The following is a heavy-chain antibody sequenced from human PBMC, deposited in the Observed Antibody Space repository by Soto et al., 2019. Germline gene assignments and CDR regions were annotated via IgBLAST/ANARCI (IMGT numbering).Heavy chain of an antibody. CDR3: ARDSGAATLLVDAEYFQH. Sequence: AGGSLRLSCAASGFTFSSYIMNWVRQAPGKGLEWVSSIGSSSSYIYYADSVKGRFTISRDNAKNSLYLQMNSLRAEDTAVYYCARDSGAATLLVDAEYFQHWGQGTLVTAPQ. V-gene: IGHV3-21*06. D-gene: IGHD2-15*01. CDR1: GFTFSSYI. CDR2: IGSSSSYI. J-gene: IGHJ1*01.